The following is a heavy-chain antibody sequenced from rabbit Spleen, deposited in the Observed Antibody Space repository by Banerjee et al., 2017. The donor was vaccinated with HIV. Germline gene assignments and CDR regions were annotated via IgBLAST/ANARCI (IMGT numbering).Heavy chain of an antibody. Sequence: QEQLVESGGGLVQPGGSLKLSCKASGFDFSNYGVSWVRQAPGKGLEWIGYIEPIFGNTYYANWVNGRFTISSHDAQNTLYLQLSSLTAADTATYFCVRFFDLWGQGTLVTVS. CDR1: GFDFSNYG. J-gene: IGHJ4*01. V-gene: IGHV1S47*01. CDR2: IEPIFGNT. CDR3: VRFFDL.